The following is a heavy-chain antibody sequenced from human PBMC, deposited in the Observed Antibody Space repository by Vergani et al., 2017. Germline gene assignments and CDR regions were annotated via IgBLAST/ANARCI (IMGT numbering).Heavy chain of an antibody. J-gene: IGHJ4*02. Sequence: QVQLQQWGAGLLKPSETLSLTCAVYGGSFSGYYWSWIRQPQGKGLEWIVEINHSGSTNYNPSLKSRVTISVDTSKNQFSLKLSSVTAADTAVYYCARQGARIAVAGYIPYWGQGTLVTVSS. V-gene: IGHV4-34*01. CDR3: ARQGARIAVAGYIPY. CDR1: GGSFSGYY. CDR2: INHSGST. D-gene: IGHD6-19*01.